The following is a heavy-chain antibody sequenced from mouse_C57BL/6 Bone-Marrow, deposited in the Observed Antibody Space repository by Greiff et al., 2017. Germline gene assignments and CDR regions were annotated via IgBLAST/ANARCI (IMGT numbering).Heavy chain of an antibody. V-gene: IGHV1-62-2*01. CDR2: FYPGSGSI. CDR3: ARHEPLYYGYGYFDY. CDR1: GYTFTEYT. D-gene: IGHD2-2*01. Sequence: QVQLKESGAELVKPGASVKLSCKASGYTFTEYTIHWVKQRSGQGLEWIGWFYPGSGSIKYNEKFKDKATLTADKSSSTVYMELSRLTSEDSAVYFCARHEPLYYGYGYFDYWGQGTTLTVSS. J-gene: IGHJ2*01.